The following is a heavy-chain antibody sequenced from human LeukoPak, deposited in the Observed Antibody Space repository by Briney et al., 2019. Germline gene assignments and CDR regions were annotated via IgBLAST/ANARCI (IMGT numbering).Heavy chain of an antibody. CDR2: IYYSGST. CDR1: GGSISSYY. D-gene: IGHD2-21*02. Sequence: SETLSLTCTVSGGSISSYYWSWIRQPPGKGLEWIGYIYYSGSTNYNPSLKSRVTISVDTSKNQFSLKLSSVAAADTAVYYCARDRGDYGSSDYWGQGTLVTVSS. CDR3: ARDRGDYGSSDY. V-gene: IGHV4-59*12. J-gene: IGHJ4*02.